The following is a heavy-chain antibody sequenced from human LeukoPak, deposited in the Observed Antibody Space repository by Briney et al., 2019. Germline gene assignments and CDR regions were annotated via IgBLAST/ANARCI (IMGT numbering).Heavy chain of an antibody. CDR2: ISGRGDST. Sequence: PGGSLRLSCAHSGFTFSSYSMSWGSQAPGQGLEWVSTISGRGDSTYYADSVKGRFTISRDNSRNTLYLQMNTLRAEDTAVYYCAKAIAAPVWYFDLWGRGTLVTVSS. D-gene: IGHD6-13*01. J-gene: IGHJ2*01. CDR3: AKAIAAPVWYFDL. V-gene: IGHV3-23*01. CDR1: GFTFSSYS.